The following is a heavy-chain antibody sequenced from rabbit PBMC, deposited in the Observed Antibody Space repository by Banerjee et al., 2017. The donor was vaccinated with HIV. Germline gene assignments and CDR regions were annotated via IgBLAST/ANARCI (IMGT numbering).Heavy chain of an antibody. CDR2: IYIDNGRT. CDR1: GFSFSSGYD. CDR3: ARDTGSSFSSYGMDL. V-gene: IGHV1S40*01. D-gene: IGHD8-1*01. Sequence: QSLEESGGGLVKPGASLTLTCTASGFSFSSGYDMCCVRQAPGKGLEWIGCIYIDNGRTYYGSWAKGRFTISKTSSTTVTLQLTSLTAADTATYFCARDTGSSFSSYGMDLWGQGTLVTVS. J-gene: IGHJ6*01.